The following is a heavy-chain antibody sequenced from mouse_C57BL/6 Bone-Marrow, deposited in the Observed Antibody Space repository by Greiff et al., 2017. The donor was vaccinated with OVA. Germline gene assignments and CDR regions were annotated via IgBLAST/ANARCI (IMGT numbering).Heavy chain of an antibody. CDR3: TTYGYDDVFAY. CDR1: GFNIKDDY. J-gene: IGHJ3*01. V-gene: IGHV14-4*01. CDR2: IDPENGDT. Sequence: VQLQQSGAELVRPGASVKLSCTASGFNIKDDYMNWVKQRPEQGLEWIGWIDPENGDTEYASKFQGKATITADTSSNTAYLQLSSLTSEDTAVYYCTTYGYDDVFAYWGQGTLVTVSA. D-gene: IGHD2-2*01.